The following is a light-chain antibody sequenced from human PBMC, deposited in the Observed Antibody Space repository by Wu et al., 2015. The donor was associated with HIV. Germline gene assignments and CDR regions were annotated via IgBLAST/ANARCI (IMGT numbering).Light chain of an antibody. Sequence: ETVMTQSPASLSVSPGERATLSCRASQSVSSNLAWYQQKPGQAPRLLIYDASTRATGVPARFSGSGSGTEFTLTISSLQSEDFAVYYCQQYKNWPPVTFGGGTKVEIK. CDR1: QSVSSN. CDR2: DAS. V-gene: IGKV3-15*01. CDR3: QQYKNWPPVT. J-gene: IGKJ4*01.